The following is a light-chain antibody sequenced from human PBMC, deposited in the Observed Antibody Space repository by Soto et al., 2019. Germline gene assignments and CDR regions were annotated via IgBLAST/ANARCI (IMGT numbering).Light chain of an antibody. CDR1: QSISSW. J-gene: IGKJ1*01. Sequence: DIQMTQSPSTLSASVGDRVTITCRACQSISSWLAWYQQKPGKAPKLLIYDASSLQSGVPSRFSGSGSGTEFTLTVSSLQPEDFATYYCLQHNSYSWTFXQGTKADIK. CDR2: DAS. CDR3: LQHNSYSWT. V-gene: IGKV1-5*01.